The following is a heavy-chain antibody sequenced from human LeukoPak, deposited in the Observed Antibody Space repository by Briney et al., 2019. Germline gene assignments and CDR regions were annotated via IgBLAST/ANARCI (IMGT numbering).Heavy chain of an antibody. CDR1: GYTFTSYG. CDR3: ARGEIVVVPAASYYYYYGMDV. J-gene: IGHJ6*02. D-gene: IGHD2-2*01. V-gene: IGHV1-18*01. CDR2: ISAYNGNT. Sequence: ASVKVSCKASGYTFTSYGISWVRQAPGQGHEWMGWISAYNGNTNYAQKLQGRVTMTTDTSTSTAYMELRSLRSDDTAVYYCARGEIVVVPAASYYYYYGMDVWGQGTTVTVSS.